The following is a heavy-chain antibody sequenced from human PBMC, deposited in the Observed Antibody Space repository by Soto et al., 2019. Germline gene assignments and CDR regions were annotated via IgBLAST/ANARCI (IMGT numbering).Heavy chain of an antibody. D-gene: IGHD3-16*02. J-gene: IGHJ4*02. CDR1: GFTFSSYG. Sequence: GGSLRLACAASGFTFSSYGMHWVRQAPGKGLEWVAVISYDGSNKYYADSVKGRFTISRDNSKNTLYRQMNSLRAEDTAVYYFAKVNYVWGSYRSVGLDYWGQGTLVTVSS. CDR3: AKVNYVWGSYRSVGLDY. CDR2: ISYDGSNK. V-gene: IGHV3-30*18.